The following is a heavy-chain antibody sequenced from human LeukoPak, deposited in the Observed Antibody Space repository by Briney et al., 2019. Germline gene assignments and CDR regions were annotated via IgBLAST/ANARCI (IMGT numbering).Heavy chain of an antibody. J-gene: IGHJ4*02. V-gene: IGHV4-59*12. D-gene: IGHD3-22*01. CDR2: IYHSGTTYSGST. CDR3: AREILYDSTGYYL. CDR1: DGFISSYY. Sequence: SETLSLTCTVSDGFISSYYWSWIRQPPGKGLEWIGSIYHSGTTYSGSTYYNPSLKSRVTISLDTSKNQFSLNLRSVTAADTAVYYCAREILYDSTGYYLWGQGTLVTVSS.